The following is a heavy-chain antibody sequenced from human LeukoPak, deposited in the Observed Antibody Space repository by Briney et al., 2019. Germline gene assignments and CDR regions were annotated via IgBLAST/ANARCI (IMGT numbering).Heavy chain of an antibody. CDR3: ARGRKRYMDV. CDR2: INHSGST. CDR1: GGSPSGYY. J-gene: IGHJ6*03. V-gene: IGHV4-34*01. D-gene: IGHD1-14*01. Sequence: SETLSLTSALDGGSPSGYYSSWIRQPPGKGLEWIGEINHSGSTNYHPSLKSRVTISVDTSKNQFSLKLISVTAADTAVYYCARGRKRYMDVWGKGTTVTVSS.